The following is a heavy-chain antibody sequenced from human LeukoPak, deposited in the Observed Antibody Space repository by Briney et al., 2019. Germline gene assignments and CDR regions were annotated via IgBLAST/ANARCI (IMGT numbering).Heavy chain of an antibody. D-gene: IGHD1-1*01. CDR2: IYYSGST. CDR3: ARQGELEVFDH. Sequence: PSETLSLTCTVSGGSISSSSYYWGWIRQPPGRGLEWIGNIYYSGSTYYNPSLKSRVTISGDTSKNQYSLKLSSVTAADTAVYYCARQGELEVFDHWGQGTLVTVSS. CDR1: GGSISSSSYY. J-gene: IGHJ4*02. V-gene: IGHV4-39*07.